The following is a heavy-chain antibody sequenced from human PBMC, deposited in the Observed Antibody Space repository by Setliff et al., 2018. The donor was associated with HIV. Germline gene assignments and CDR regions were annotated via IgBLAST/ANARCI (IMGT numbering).Heavy chain of an antibody. Sequence: GGSLRLSCAVSGFTFSTYGMHWVRQAPGKGLEWVTFIEHDGSKKFYADSVKGRFTISRDNSKNTLYLQMNSLRAEDTAIYYCARDRVPYSSSPSALDPWGQGTQVTVSS. CDR1: GFTFSTYG. CDR2: IEHDGSKK. J-gene: IGHJ5*02. CDR3: ARDRVPYSSSPSALDP. V-gene: IGHV3-30*02. D-gene: IGHD2-2*01.